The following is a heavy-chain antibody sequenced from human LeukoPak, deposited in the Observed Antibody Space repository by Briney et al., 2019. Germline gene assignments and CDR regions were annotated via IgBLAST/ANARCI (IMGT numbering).Heavy chain of an antibody. CDR1: GDSITTFY. CDR3: ARAIILLGNTQSAFDI. Sequence: PSETLSLTCSVSGDSITTFYWNWFRQPAGKGLEWIGHIYSNGNTNYNPSLKSRVTMSVDMAKNHFSLKLTSVTAADTAVYYCARAIILLGNTQSAFDIWGRGTKVTVSS. J-gene: IGHJ3*02. V-gene: IGHV4-4*07. CDR2: IYSNGNT. D-gene: IGHD2-8*02.